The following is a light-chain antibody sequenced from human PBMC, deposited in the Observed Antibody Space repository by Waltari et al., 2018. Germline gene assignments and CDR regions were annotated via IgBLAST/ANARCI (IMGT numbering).Light chain of an antibody. CDR3: SSYTSSGTLVL. J-gene: IGLJ2*01. CDR2: DVN. Sequence: YQNHSGKDPEHMIYDVNNRPSEISSRFSGSKSGNTASLTISGLQAEDEADYYCSSYTSSGTLVLFGGGTKLTVL. V-gene: IGLV2-14*03.